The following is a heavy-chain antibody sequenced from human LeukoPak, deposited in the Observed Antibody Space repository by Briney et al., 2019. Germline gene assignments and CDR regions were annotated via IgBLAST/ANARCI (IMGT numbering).Heavy chain of an antibody. CDR2: ISAYNGKT. D-gene: IGHD3-3*01. J-gene: IGHJ5*02. CDR1: GYSFTSYG. Sequence: APVKVSCKTSGYSFTSYGISWVRQAPGQGLEWMGYISAYNGKTTSAQKFQGRLTMTTDRSTSTAYMELRSLRSDDTAVYYCARSLDFWSENPWGQGTVVTVSS. CDR3: ARSLDFWSENP. V-gene: IGHV1-18*01.